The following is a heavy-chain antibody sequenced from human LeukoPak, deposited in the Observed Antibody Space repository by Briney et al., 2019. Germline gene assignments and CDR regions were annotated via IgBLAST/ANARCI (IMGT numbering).Heavy chain of an antibody. CDR1: GFTFTSHG. J-gene: IGHJ4*02. D-gene: IGHD5-24*01. CDR2: ISPNGVIT. CDR3: AKDDAWLQYGS. Sequence: GGSLRLSCEASGFTFTSHGMNWVRQAPGKGLEWVAGISPNGVITYYADSVKGRVTISRDKSKGTVYLQMNSLRPEDTAVYYCAKDDAWLQYGSWGRGTLVTASS. V-gene: IGHV3-23*01.